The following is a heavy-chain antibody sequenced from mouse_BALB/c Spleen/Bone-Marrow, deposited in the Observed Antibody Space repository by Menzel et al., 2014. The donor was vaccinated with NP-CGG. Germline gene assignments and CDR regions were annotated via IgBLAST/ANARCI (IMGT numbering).Heavy chain of an antibody. CDR2: INPSTGYT. CDR1: GYNFISYW. V-gene: IGHV1-7*01. Sequence: QVQLQQSGAELAKPGASVKMSCKASGYNFISYWMHWVKQRPGQGLEWIGYINPSTGYTEYNQKFKDKATLTADKPSSKAYMQLSSLTSEDSAVYYCARNYDYDGGYCAMDYWGQGTSVTVSS. D-gene: IGHD2-4*01. CDR3: ARNYDYDGGYCAMDY. J-gene: IGHJ4*01.